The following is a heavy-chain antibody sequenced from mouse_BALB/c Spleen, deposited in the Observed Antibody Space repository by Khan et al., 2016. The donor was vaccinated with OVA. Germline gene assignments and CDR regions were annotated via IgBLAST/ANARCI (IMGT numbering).Heavy chain of an antibody. D-gene: IGHD3-3*01. CDR2: ISYSGST. CDR3: SRTSRIKY. J-gene: IGHJ2*01. V-gene: IGHV3-2*02. Sequence: EVQLQESGPGLVKPSQSLSLTCTVTGYSITSGYGWNWIRQFPGNKLEWMGYISYSGSTNYNPSLKSRISITRDTSKNQFFLQLNSLTTECTATYYCSRTSRIKYWGQGTTLTVSS. CDR1: GYSITSGYG.